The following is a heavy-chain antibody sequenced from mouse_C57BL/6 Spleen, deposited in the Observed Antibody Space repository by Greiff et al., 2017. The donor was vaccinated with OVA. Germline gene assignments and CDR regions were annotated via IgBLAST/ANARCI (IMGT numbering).Heavy chain of an antibody. J-gene: IGHJ3*01. CDR2: INPNNGGT. Sequence: EVQLQQPGPELVKPGASVKISCKASGYTFTDYYMNWVKQSHGQSLEWIGDINPNNGGTSYNQKFKGKATLTVDKSSSTAYMELRSLTSEDSAVYYCARCDYGSSVRFAYWGQGPLVTVAA. V-gene: IGHV1-26*01. CDR1: GYTFTDYY. CDR3: ARCDYGSSVRFAY. D-gene: IGHD1-1*01.